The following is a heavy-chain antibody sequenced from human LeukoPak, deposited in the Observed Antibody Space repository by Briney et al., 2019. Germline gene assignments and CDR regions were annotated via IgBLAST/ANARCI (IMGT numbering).Heavy chain of an antibody. CDR1: GFTSSSYS. CDR2: ISSSSSYI. J-gene: IGHJ6*02. Sequence: PGGSLRLSCAASGFTSSSYSMNWVRQAPGKGLEWVSSISSSSSYIYYADSVKGRFTISRDNAKNSLYLQMNSLRAEDTAVYYCARDPWGTGMGWPRDGMDVWGQGTTVTVSS. V-gene: IGHV3-21*01. D-gene: IGHD3-16*01. CDR3: ARDPWGTGMGWPRDGMDV.